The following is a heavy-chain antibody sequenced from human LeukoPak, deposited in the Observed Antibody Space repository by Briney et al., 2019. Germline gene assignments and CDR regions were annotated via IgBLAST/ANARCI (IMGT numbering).Heavy chain of an antibody. Sequence: PSETLSLPCTVSGGSISSYYWSWIRQPPGKGLEWIGYIYYSGSTNYNPSLKSRVTISVDTSKNQFSLKLSSVTAADTAVYYCARDYYYMDVWGKGTTVTISS. CDR2: IYYSGST. V-gene: IGHV4-59*01. J-gene: IGHJ6*03. CDR1: GGSISSYY. CDR3: ARDYYYMDV.